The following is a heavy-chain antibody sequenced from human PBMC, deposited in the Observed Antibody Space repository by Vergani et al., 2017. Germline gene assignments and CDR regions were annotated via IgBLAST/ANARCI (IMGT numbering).Heavy chain of an antibody. CDR1: GFTFSSYA. J-gene: IGHJ3*02. CDR3: AKDCSSTSCYDAFDI. D-gene: IGHD2-2*01. V-gene: IGHV3-23*03. Sequence: VQLLESGGGLVQPGGSLRLSCAASGFTFSSYAMSWVRQAPGKGLEWVSVIYSGGSSTYYADSVKGRFTISRDNSKNTLYLQMNSLRAEDTAVYYCAKDCSSTSCYDAFDIWGQGTMVTVSS. CDR2: IYSGGSST.